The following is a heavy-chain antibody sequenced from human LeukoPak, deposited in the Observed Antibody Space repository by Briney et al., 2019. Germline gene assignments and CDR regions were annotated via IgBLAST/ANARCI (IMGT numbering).Heavy chain of an antibody. CDR1: GGTFSSYA. J-gene: IGHJ4*02. Sequence: GSSVKVACKASGGTFSSYAISWVRQAPGQGLEWMGGIIPIFGTANYAQKFQGRVTITTDESTSTTYMELSSLRSEDTAMYYCAKFRDSYGRNYWGQGTLVTVSS. CDR3: AKFRDSYGRNY. CDR2: IIPIFGTA. V-gene: IGHV1-69*05. D-gene: IGHD3-10*01.